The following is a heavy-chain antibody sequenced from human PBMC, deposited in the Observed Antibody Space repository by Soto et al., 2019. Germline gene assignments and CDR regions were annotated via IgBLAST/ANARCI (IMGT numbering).Heavy chain of an antibody. J-gene: IGHJ1*01. V-gene: IGHV5-51*01. CDR2: IYPGDSDT. Sequence: XESLKISCKGSGYSFTSYWIGWVRQMPGKGLEWMGIIYPGDSDTRYSPSFQGQVTVSADKSISTAYLQWSSLKASDTAMYYCARQYYDSRDAPPAEYFQHWGQGTLVTVSS. CDR1: GYSFTSYW. D-gene: IGHD3-22*01. CDR3: ARQYYDSRDAPPAEYFQH.